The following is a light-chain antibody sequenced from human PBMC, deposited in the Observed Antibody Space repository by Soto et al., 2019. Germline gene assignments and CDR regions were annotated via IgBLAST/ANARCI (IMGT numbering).Light chain of an antibody. V-gene: IGKV4-1*01. CDR2: WAC. CDR1: QSVLYSSNNKYY. J-gene: IGKJ4*01. Sequence: DIVMTQSPDSLAVSLGERATINCRSSQSVLYSSNNKYYLAWDQQKPRQAPKPLIYWACTRESGVADRFSGSGSGTDFTLTISSLQAEDVAVYYCQQYYSTLTFGGGTKVEIK. CDR3: QQYYSTLT.